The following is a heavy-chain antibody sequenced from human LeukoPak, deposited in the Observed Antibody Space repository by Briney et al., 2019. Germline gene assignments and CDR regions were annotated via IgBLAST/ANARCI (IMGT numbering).Heavy chain of an antibody. D-gene: IGHD3-22*01. Sequence: SGPTLVNPTQTLRLTCTFSGFSLSTSGVGVGWIRQPPGKALEWLALIYWDDDKRYSPSLKSRLTITKDTSKNQVVLTMTNMDPVDTATYYCAHMRFRVDSSGYLYFDYWGQGTLVTVSS. J-gene: IGHJ4*02. CDR1: GFSLSTSGVG. CDR3: AHMRFRVDSSGYLYFDY. CDR2: IYWDDDK. V-gene: IGHV2-5*02.